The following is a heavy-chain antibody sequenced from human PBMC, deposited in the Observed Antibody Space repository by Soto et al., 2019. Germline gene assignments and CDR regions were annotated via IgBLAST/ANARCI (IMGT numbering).Heavy chain of an antibody. CDR2: INHSGST. Sequence: SETLSLSCAVYGGSFSRYYWSWIRQPPGKGLEWIGEINHSGSTNYNPSLKSRVTISVDTSKNQFSLKLSSVTAADTAVYYCARVLRYGSGRYYSSYWGQGTLVTVSS. CDR1: GGSFSRYY. D-gene: IGHD3-10*01. V-gene: IGHV4-34*01. CDR3: ARVLRYGSGRYYSSY. J-gene: IGHJ4*02.